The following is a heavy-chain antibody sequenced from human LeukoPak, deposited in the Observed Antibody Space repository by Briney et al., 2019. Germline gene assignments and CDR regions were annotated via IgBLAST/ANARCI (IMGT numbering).Heavy chain of an antibody. J-gene: IGHJ3*02. CDR1: VFTFSSYG. Sequence: GGSLRLSCAASVFTFSSYGMHWVRQAPGKGLEWVAFIRYDGSNKYYADSVKGRFTISRDNSKNTLYLQMNSLRAEDTAVYYCAKDLGVLRFLEWLPDAFDIWGQGTMVTVSS. CDR2: IRYDGSNK. V-gene: IGHV3-30*02. CDR3: AKDLGVLRFLEWLPDAFDI. D-gene: IGHD3-3*01.